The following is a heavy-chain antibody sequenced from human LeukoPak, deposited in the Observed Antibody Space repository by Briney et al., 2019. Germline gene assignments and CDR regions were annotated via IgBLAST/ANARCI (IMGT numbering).Heavy chain of an antibody. D-gene: IGHD2-2*02. V-gene: IGHV3-30*04. CDR2: ISYDGSNK. Sequence: GGSLRLSCAASGFTFSSYSMHWVRQAPGKGLEWVAVISYDGSNKYYADSVKGRFTISRDNSKNTLYLQMNSLRAEDTAVYYCARGSNYCSSISCHMNDWGQGTLVTVSS. CDR3: ARGSNYCSSISCHMND. J-gene: IGHJ4*02. CDR1: GFTFSSYS.